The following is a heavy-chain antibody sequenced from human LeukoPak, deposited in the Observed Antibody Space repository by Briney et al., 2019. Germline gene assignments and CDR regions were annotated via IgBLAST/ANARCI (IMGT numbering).Heavy chain of an antibody. V-gene: IGHV1-2*02. J-gene: IGHJ3*02. CDR1: GYTFTGYY. CDR2: INPNSGGT. CDR3: AGSTIFGWIDAFDI. D-gene: IGHD3-3*01. Sequence: ASVKVSCKASGYTFTGYYMHWVRQDPGQGLEWMGWINPNSGGTNYAQKFQGRVTMTRDTSISTAYMELSRLRSDDTAVYYCAGSTIFGWIDAFDIWGQGTMVTVSS.